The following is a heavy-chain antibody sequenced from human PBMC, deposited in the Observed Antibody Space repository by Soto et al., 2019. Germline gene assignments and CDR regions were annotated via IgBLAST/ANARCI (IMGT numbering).Heavy chain of an antibody. CDR3: ARDRGVTIFGVVIIPPRASYGMDV. CDR2: IWYDGSNK. D-gene: IGHD3-3*01. CDR1: GFTFSSYG. Sequence: GGSLRLSCAASGFTFSSYGMHLVRQAPGKGLEWVAVIWYDGSNKYYADSVKGRFTISRDNSKNTLYLQMNSLRAEDTAVYYCARDRGVTIFGVVIIPPRASYGMDVWGKGTTVTVS. V-gene: IGHV3-33*01. J-gene: IGHJ6*04.